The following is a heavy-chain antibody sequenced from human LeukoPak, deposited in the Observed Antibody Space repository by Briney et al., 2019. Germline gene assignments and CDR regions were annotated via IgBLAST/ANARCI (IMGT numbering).Heavy chain of an antibody. CDR1: GYTFTSYA. Sequence: ASVKVSCKASGYTFTSYAMHWVRQAAGQRLEWMGWINAGNGNTKYSQKFQGRGTITRDTSASTAYMQLSSMRSEDTAVYYCARDAVTMVRGKNWFDPWGQGTLVTVSS. D-gene: IGHD3-10*01. V-gene: IGHV1-3*01. CDR2: INAGNGNT. CDR3: ARDAVTMVRGKNWFDP. J-gene: IGHJ5*02.